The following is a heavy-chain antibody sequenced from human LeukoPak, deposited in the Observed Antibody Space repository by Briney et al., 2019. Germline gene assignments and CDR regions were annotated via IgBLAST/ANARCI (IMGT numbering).Heavy chain of an antibody. D-gene: IGHD6-19*01. CDR1: GGTVRRFG. CDR3: ARFAVHRRIAVTGQFGFGY. CDR2: IIPIFGTT. V-gene: IGHV1-69*05. Sequence: SVKVSCKASGGTVRRFGISWVRQATGQRLEWMGGIIPIFGTTSYVQKFQGRVTMTRDTSTSTVYMDLSSLRSEDPAVYYWARFAVHRRIAVTGQFGFGYWGRRTLVSAAS. J-gene: IGHJ4*02.